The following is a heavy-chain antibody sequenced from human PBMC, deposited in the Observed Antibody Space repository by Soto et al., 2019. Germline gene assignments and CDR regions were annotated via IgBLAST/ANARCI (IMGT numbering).Heavy chain of an antibody. D-gene: IGHD6-19*01. J-gene: IGHJ4*02. CDR1: GFTFSSYG. CDR3: ARDQAVARSRYFDY. Sequence: QVQLVESGGGVVQPGRSLRLSCAASGFTFSSYGMHWVRQAPGKGLEWVAVIWYDGSNKYYADSVKGRFTISRDNSKNTLYLQMNSLRAEDTAVYYCARDQAVARSRYFDYWGQGTLVTVSS. CDR2: IWYDGSNK. V-gene: IGHV3-33*01.